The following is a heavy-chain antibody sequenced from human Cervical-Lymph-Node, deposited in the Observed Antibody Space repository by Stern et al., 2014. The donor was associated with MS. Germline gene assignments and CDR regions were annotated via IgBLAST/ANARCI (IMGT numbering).Heavy chain of an antibody. D-gene: IGHD6-13*01. Sequence: QVQLVQSGAEVKKPGSSMKVSCKASGGPFSSDAIGWVRQAPGQGLEWMGGIIPIFETANYAQKCQGRVTITADQSTKTAYLELSSLTSGDTAMYFCASGTRSSWYFDFWGQGTLVTVST. CDR1: GGPFSSDA. J-gene: IGHJ4*02. CDR3: ASGTRSSWYFDF. CDR2: IIPIFETA. V-gene: IGHV1-69*01.